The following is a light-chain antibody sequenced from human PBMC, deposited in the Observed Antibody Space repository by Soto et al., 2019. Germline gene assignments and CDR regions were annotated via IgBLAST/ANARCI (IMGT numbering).Light chain of an antibody. CDR2: DVT. Sequence: QSALTQPASVSGSPGQSITISCTGTSSDVGGYNYVSWYQQHPGKAPKLLIYDVTNRPSGVSYRFSGSKSRNTASLTISGLQAEDEADYYGSSYTSSNPLWVFGGGTKVTVL. CDR3: SSYTSSNPLWV. J-gene: IGLJ3*02. CDR1: SSDVGGYNY. V-gene: IGLV2-14*01.